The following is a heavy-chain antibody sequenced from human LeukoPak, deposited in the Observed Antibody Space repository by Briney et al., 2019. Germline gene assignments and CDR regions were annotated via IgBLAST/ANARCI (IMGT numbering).Heavy chain of an antibody. D-gene: IGHD1-26*01. V-gene: IGHV4-59*08. CDR2: IYYSGST. CDR1: GGSISSYY. CDR3: ASTYSLYDAFDI. Sequence: SETLSLTCTVSGGSISSYYWSWIRQPPGKGLEWIGYIYYSGSTNYNPSLKSRVTISVDTSKNQFSLKLISVTAADTAVYYCASTYSLYDAFDIWGQGTMVTVSS. J-gene: IGHJ3*02.